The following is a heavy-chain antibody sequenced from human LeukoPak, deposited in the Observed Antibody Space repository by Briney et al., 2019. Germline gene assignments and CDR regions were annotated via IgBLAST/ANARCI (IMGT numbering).Heavy chain of an antibody. CDR3: ARGGLPLWFGGRNWFDP. CDR1: GGSFSGYY. D-gene: IGHD3-10*01. CDR2: INHRGST. Sequence: SETLSLTCALYGGSFSGYYWSWIRQPPENVREWIGEINHRGSTNYTPSLKSRVTISVDTSKNQFSLKLSSVTAADTAVYYCARGGLPLWFGGRNWFDPWGQGTLVTVSS. V-gene: IGHV4-34*01. J-gene: IGHJ5*02.